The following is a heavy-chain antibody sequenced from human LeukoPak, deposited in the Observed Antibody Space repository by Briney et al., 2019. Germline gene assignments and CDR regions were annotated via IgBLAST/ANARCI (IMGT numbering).Heavy chain of an antibody. D-gene: IGHD3-16*01. CDR1: GGSISSYY. V-gene: IGHV4-4*07. CDR2: IYTSGST. CDR3: ARGSLMITVGGAPYGNYGMDV. Sequence: SETLSLTCTVSGGSISSYYWSWIRQPAGKGLEWIGRIYTSGSTNYNPSLKSRVTMSVDTSKNQFSLKLSSVTAADTAVYYCARGSLMITVGGAPYGNYGMDVWGQGTTVTVSS. J-gene: IGHJ6*02.